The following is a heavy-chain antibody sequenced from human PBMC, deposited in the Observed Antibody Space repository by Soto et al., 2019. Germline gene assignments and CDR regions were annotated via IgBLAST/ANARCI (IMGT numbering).Heavy chain of an antibody. CDR2: IKQDGSEK. CDR1: GFTFSSYW. D-gene: IGHD6-19*01. Sequence: PGGSLRLSCAASGFTFSSYWMSWVRQAPGKGLEWVANIKQDGSEKYYVDSVKGRFTISRDNAKNSLYLQMNSLRAKDTAVYYCARGSASSGWYKVYYYYGMDVWGQGTTVTVSS. J-gene: IGHJ6*02. V-gene: IGHV3-7*03. CDR3: ARGSASSGWYKVYYYYGMDV.